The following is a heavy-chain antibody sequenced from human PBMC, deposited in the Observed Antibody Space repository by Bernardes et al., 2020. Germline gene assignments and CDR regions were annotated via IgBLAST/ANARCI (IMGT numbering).Heavy chain of an antibody. J-gene: IGHJ6*04. CDR2: INPNSGGT. D-gene: IGHD2-2*01. Sequence: ASVKVSCKASGYTFTGYYMHWVRQAPGQGLEWMGRINPNSGGTNYAQKFQGRVTMTRDTSISTAYMELSRLRNDDTDVYYCAREFIVVVPADILDYYGMDVWGKGTTVTVSS. CDR3: AREFIVVVPADILDYYGMDV. V-gene: IGHV1-2*05. CDR1: GYTFTGYY.